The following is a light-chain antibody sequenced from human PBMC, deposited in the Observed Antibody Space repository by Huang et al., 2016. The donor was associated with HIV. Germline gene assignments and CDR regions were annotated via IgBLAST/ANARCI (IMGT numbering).Light chain of an antibody. CDR1: QSVSSN. CDR2: GAS. J-gene: IGKJ2*01. V-gene: IGKV3-15*01. CDR3: QQYKNWPTYT. Sequence: EIVMTQSPVTLSLSPGERATLSCRASQSVSSNLAWYQQKPGQAPRLLIHGASTRATGIPGRFSGSGSGTEFTLTISSLQSEDFAVYHCQQYKNWPTYTFGQGTKLEIK.